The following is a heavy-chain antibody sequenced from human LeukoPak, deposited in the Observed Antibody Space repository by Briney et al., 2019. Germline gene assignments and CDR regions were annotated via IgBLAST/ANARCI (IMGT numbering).Heavy chain of an antibody. CDR1: GGSLSSGSYY. Sequence: PSETLSLTCTVSGGSLSSGSYYWSWIRQPAGKGLEWIGRIYTSGSTNYNPSLKSRVTISVDKSKNQFSLKLSSVTAADTAVYYCERADGSSWYPFDPWGQGTLVTVSS. V-gene: IGHV4-61*02. CDR3: ERADGSSWYPFDP. J-gene: IGHJ5*02. CDR2: IYTSGST. D-gene: IGHD6-13*01.